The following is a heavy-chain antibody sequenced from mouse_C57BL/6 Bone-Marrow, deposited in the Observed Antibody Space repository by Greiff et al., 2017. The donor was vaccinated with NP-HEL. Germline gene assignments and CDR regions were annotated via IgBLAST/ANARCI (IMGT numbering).Heavy chain of an antibody. V-gene: IGHV1-55*01. D-gene: IGHD2-5*01. Sequence: VKLQQSGAELVKPGASVKMSCKASGYTFTSYWITWVKQRPGQGLEWIGDIYPGSGSTNYNEKFKSKATLTVDTSSSTAYMQLSSLTSEDSAVYYCARSRKYSNSAWFAYWGQGTLVTVSA. CDR2: IYPGSGST. J-gene: IGHJ3*01. CDR1: GYTFTSYW. CDR3: ARSRKYSNSAWFAY.